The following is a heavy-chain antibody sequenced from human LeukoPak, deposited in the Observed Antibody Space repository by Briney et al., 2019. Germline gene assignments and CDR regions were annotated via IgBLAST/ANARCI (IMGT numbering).Heavy chain of an antibody. CDR2: IIPIFSTA. Sequence: SVKVSCKASGGTFSSYAISGVRQAAGQGLEWMGGIIPIFSTANYAQNFHGGVTITTDESTSTAYMELSSLRSEDTAVYYCAREDSGYGHDYWGQGTLVTVSS. D-gene: IGHD5-12*01. V-gene: IGHV1-69*05. J-gene: IGHJ4*02. CDR3: AREDSGYGHDY. CDR1: GGTFSSYA.